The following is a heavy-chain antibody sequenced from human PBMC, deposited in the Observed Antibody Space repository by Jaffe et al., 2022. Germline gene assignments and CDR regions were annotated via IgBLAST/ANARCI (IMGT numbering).Heavy chain of an antibody. J-gene: IGHJ4*02. CDR3: ARLTPPHYTSLRYFDWSLPKYYFDY. V-gene: IGHV4-39*01. D-gene: IGHD3-9*01. CDR2: IYYSGST. CDR1: GGSISSSSYY. Sequence: QLQLQESGPGLVKPSETLSLTCTVSGGSISSSSYYWGWIRQPPGKGLEWIGSIYYSGSTYYNPSLKSRVTISVDTSKNQFSLKLSSVTAADTAVYYCARLTPPHYTSLRYFDWSLPKYYFDYWGQGTLVTVSS.